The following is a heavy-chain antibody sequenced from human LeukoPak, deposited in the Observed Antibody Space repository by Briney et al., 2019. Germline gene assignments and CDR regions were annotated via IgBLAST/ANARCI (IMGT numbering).Heavy chain of an antibody. CDR2: TYYRSQWYY. V-gene: IGHV6-1*01. J-gene: IGHJ4*02. D-gene: IGHD6-13*01. CDR3: ARERSSWYYLDY. Sequence: SQTLSLTCVISGYSVSSNISTWNWIRQSPSRGLEWLGSTYYRSQWYYDSSVSVRIRITINPDTSKNQFSLQLSSVTPEDTAVYFCARERSSWYYLDYWGQGMLVTVSS. CDR1: GYSVSSNIST.